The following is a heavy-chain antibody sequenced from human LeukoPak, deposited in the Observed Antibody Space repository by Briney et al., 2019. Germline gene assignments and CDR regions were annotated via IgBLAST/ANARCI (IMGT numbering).Heavy chain of an antibody. Sequence: GESLTISCNASGYSFTNYWISWVRQMPGKGLEWMGRIDPRDSYTKYSPSFEGHVTISVDKSISSAFLQWNSLKASDSAMYYCATGASKVTTDFANYWGQGTQVAVSS. D-gene: IGHD4-17*01. CDR2: IDPRDSYT. CDR1: GYSFTNYW. CDR3: ATGASKVTTDFANY. J-gene: IGHJ4*02. V-gene: IGHV5-10-1*01.